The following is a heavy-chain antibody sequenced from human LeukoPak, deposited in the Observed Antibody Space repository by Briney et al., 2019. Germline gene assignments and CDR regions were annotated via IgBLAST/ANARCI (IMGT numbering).Heavy chain of an antibody. Sequence: ASVKVSCKASGYTFTGYYMHWVRQAPGQGLEWMGWINPNSGGTNYAQEFQGRVTMTRDTSISTAYMELSRLRSDDTAVYYCARAILPSIAARPGYYYGMDVWGQGTTVTVSS. CDR1: GYTFTGYY. V-gene: IGHV1-2*02. J-gene: IGHJ6*02. CDR2: INPNSGGT. D-gene: IGHD6-6*01. CDR3: ARAILPSIAARPGYYYGMDV.